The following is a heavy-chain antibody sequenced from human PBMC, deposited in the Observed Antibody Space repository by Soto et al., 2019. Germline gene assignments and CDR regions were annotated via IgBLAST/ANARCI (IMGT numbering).Heavy chain of an antibody. Sequence: WVRQAPGQGLEWMGGIIPIFGTANYAQKFQGRVTITADESTSTAYMELSSLRSEDTAVYYCARDYGDYDGDYYYGMDVWGQGTTVTVSS. CDR2: IIPIFGTA. J-gene: IGHJ6*02. V-gene: IGHV1-69*01. D-gene: IGHD4-17*01. CDR3: ARDYGDYDGDYYYGMDV.